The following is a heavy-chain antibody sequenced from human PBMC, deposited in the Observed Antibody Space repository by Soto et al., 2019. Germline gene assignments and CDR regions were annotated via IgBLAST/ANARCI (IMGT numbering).Heavy chain of an antibody. Sequence: QPGGSLRLSCSASGFTFSSYAMHWVRQAPGKGLEYVSAISSNGGSTYYADSVKGRFTISRDNSKNTLYLQMSSLRAEDTAVYYCVRLPITIFGVVIIASRTQPHDAFDIWGQGTMVTVSS. CDR2: ISSNGGST. CDR3: VRLPITIFGVVIIASRTQPHDAFDI. CDR1: GFTFSSYA. D-gene: IGHD3-3*01. V-gene: IGHV3-64D*08. J-gene: IGHJ3*02.